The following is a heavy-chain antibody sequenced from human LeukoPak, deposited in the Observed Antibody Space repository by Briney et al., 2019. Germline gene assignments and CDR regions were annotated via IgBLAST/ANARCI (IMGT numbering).Heavy chain of an antibody. Sequence: ASVKVSCKASGYTFTSYAMHWVRQAPGQRLEWMGWINAGNGNTKYSQKFQGRVTITRDTSASTAYMELSSLRSEDTAVYYCARRGPDKLSRMVDYWGQGTLVTVSS. J-gene: IGHJ4*02. CDR2: INAGNGNT. V-gene: IGHV1-3*01. CDR1: GYTFTSYA. CDR3: ARRGPDKLSRMVDY. D-gene: IGHD2-8*01.